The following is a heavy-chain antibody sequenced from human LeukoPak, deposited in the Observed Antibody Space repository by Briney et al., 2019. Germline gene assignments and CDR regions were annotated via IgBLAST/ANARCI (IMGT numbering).Heavy chain of an antibody. D-gene: IGHD3-16*02. Sequence: GGSLRLSCAASGFTFSNAWMSWVRQAPGKGLEWVGHIKSKSDGGTTDYAAPVKGRFTISRDDSKNTLYVQMNSLKTEDTAVYYCTADRKTGGHIVAGLDYWGQGTLVTVSS. V-gene: IGHV3-15*01. CDR1: GFTFSNAW. CDR2: IKSKSDGGTT. J-gene: IGHJ4*02. CDR3: TADRKTGGHIVAGLDY.